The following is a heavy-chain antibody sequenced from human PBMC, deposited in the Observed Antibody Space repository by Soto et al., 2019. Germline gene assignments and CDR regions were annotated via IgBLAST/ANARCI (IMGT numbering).Heavy chain of an antibody. CDR1: GGIFSGYA. CDR3: VSRNSGSAHEDVYHDGLDV. CDR2: IIPVFVRS. V-gene: IGHV1-69*01. D-gene: IGHD3-10*01. J-gene: IGHJ6*02. Sequence: VQLVQSGTELKEPGSSVKFSCKASGGIFSGYAVGWVRQSPGQGLEWMGGIIPVFVRSDYAQKFQGRVTITANESTTTASLELCGLRSEDTAVDYCVSRNSGSAHEDVYHDGLDVWGQGNPVTVSS.